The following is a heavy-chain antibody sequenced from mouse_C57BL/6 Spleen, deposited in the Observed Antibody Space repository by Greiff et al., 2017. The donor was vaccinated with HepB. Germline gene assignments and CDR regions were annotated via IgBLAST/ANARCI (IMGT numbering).Heavy chain of an antibody. J-gene: IGHJ4*01. CDR2: IYPGSGNT. V-gene: IGHV1-66*01. CDR1: GYSFTSYY. D-gene: IGHD1-1*01. CDR3: SRAVAAMDY. Sequence: QVQLQQSGPELVKPGASVKISCKASGYSFTSYYIHWVKQRPGQGLEWIGWIYPGSGNTKYNEKFKGKATLTADIASSTAYMQLSSLKSEDAAVYYCSRAVAAMDYWGQGTSVTVSS.